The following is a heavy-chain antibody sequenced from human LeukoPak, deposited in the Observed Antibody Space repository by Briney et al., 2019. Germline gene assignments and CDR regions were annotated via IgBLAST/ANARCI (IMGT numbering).Heavy chain of an antibody. V-gene: IGHV3-49*04. CDR3: TTGGYYEAFGDY. J-gene: IGHJ4*02. Sequence: GGSLRLSCTASGFTFGDYAMNWVRQAPGKGLEWVGFIRSNSYGGTTEYAASVKGRFTISRDDSKSIAYLQMNSLKTEDTAVYYCTTGGYYEAFGDYWGQGTLVTVSS. D-gene: IGHD2/OR15-2a*01. CDR1: GFTFGDYA. CDR2: IRSNSYGGTT.